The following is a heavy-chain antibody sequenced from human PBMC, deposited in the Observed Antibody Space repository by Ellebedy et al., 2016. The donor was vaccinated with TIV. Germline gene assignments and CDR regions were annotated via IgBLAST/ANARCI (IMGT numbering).Heavy chain of an antibody. J-gene: IGHJ2*01. V-gene: IGHV7-4-1*02. CDR1: GYTFTSYA. D-gene: IGHD6-19*01. CDR3: ARAEIAVAGAVDPTRWYFDL. Sequence: ASVKVSCKASGYTFTSYAMHWVRQAPGQRLEWMGWINTNTGNPTYAQGFTGRFVFSLDTSVSTAYLQISSLKAEDTAVYYCARAEIAVAGAVDPTRWYFDLWGRGTLVTVSS. CDR2: INTNTGNP.